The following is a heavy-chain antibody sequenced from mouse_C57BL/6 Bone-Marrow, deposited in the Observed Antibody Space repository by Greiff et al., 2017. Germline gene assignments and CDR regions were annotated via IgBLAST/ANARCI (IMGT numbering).Heavy chain of an antibody. CDR3: ARSYGYDLYYFDY. J-gene: IGHJ2*01. CDR2: INPSTGGT. CDR1: GYSFTGYY. V-gene: IGHV1-42*01. Sequence: EVKLMESGPELVKPGASVKISCKASGYSFTGYYMNWVKQSPEKSLEWIGEINPSTGGTTYNQKFKAKATLTVDKSSSTAYMQLKSLTSEDSAVYYCARSYGYDLYYFDYWGQGTTLTVSS. D-gene: IGHD2-2*01.